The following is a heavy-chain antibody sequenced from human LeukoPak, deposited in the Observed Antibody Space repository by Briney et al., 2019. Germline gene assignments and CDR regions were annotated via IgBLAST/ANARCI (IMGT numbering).Heavy chain of an antibody. V-gene: IGHV3-9*01. D-gene: IGHD2-2*01. J-gene: IGHJ6*02. CDR1: GCTFDDYA. Sequence: GGSLRLSCAASGCTFDDYAMHWVRQATGKGLEWVSGVSWNSEIIGYAHSVKSRFTISRDSAKNSLYLQMNSLRPEDTAFYYCAKDIRSIVVPPDAMDVWGQGTTVTVSS. CDR2: VSWNSEII. CDR3: AKDIRSIVVPPDAMDV.